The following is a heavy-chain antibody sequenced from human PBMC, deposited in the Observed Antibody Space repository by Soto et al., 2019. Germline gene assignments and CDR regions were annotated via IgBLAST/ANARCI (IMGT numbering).Heavy chain of an antibody. D-gene: IGHD3-22*01. CDR2: ISYDGSNK. V-gene: IGHV3-30-3*01. CDR3: ARGSYYDSSGSDY. CDR1: GFTFSSYA. J-gene: IGHJ4*02. Sequence: PGGSLRLSCAASGFTFSSYAMHWVRQAPGKGLEWVAVISYDGSNKYYADSVKGRFTISRDNSKNTLYLQMNSLRAEDTAVYYCARGSYYDSSGSDYWGQGTLVTVSS.